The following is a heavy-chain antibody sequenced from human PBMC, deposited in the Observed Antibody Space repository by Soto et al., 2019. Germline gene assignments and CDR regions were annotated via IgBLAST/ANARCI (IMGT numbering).Heavy chain of an antibody. CDR3: ARDGIMITFGGVIADAFDI. V-gene: IGHV3-11*01. CDR2: ISSSGSTI. D-gene: IGHD3-16*02. J-gene: IGHJ3*02. CDR1: GFTFSDYY. Sequence: QVQLVESGGGLVKPGGSLRLSCAASGFTFSDYYMSWIRQAPGKGLEWVSYISSSGSTIYYADSVKGRFTISRDDAKNSLYLQMNILRAEATAVYSCARDGIMITFGGVIADAFDICVQGTMDTVSS.